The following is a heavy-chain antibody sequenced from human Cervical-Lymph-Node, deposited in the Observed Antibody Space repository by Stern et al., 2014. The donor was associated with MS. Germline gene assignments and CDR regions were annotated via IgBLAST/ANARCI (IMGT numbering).Heavy chain of an antibody. J-gene: IGHJ4*02. V-gene: IGHV3-48*02. D-gene: IGHD5-24*01. CDR3: VRTWRENTFDS. Sequence: EVHLVESGGDLGQPGGSLRLSCAASGFNLRDYSMSWVRQAPGKGLEWVSFVSNTGTAIYYADSVKGRFTISRDMASNSVYLQMNSLRDEDTAVYFCVRTWRENTFDSWGQGILVTVSS. CDR1: GFNLRDYS. CDR2: VSNTGTAI.